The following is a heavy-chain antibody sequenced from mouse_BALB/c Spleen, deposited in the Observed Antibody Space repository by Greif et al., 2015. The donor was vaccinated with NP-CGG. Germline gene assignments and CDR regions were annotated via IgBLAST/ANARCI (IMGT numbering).Heavy chain of an antibody. V-gene: IGHV1-80*01. J-gene: IGHJ3*01. Sequence: QVQLQQSGAELVRPGSSVKISCKASGYAFSSYWMNWVKQRPGQGLEWIGQIYPGDGDTNYNGKFKGKATLTADKSSSTAYMQLSSLTSEDSAVYFCARSSPDYDGEGPYWGQGTLVTVSA. CDR2: IYPGDGDT. D-gene: IGHD2-4*01. CDR3: ARSSPDYDGEGPY. CDR1: GYAFSSYW.